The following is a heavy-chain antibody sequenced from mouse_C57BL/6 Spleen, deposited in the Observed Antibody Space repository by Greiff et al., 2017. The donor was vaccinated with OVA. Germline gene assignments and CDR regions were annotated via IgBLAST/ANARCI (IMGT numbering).Heavy chain of an antibody. CDR1: GYTFTSYW. CDR2: IDPSDSYT. Sequence: VQLQQPGAELVIPGASVKLSCKASGYTFTSYWMHWVKQRPGQGLEWIGEIDPSDSYTNYNQKFKGKSTLTVDKSSSTAYMQLSSLTSEDSAVYYCARSSDYDPFAYWGQGTLVTVSA. D-gene: IGHD2-4*01. V-gene: IGHV1-69*01. CDR3: ARSSDYDPFAY. J-gene: IGHJ3*01.